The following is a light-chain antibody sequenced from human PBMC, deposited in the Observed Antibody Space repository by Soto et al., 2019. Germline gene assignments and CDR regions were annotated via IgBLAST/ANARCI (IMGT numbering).Light chain of an antibody. V-gene: IGKV3-11*01. CDR2: DAS. CDR1: QSVSSY. CDR3: QHRTSWALT. Sequence: EIVLTQSPATLSLSPGERATLSCRASQSVSSYLAWYQHTPGQAPRLLIYDASNRATGIPARFSGSGSGPDFTLTISSRETEDFAVYYCQHRTSWALTFGGGTQVELK. J-gene: IGKJ4*01.